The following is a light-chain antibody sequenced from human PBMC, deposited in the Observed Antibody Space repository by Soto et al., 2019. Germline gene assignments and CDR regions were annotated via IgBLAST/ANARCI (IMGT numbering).Light chain of an antibody. CDR3: SSYTVSRTYV. J-gene: IGLJ1*01. CDR2: NVY. V-gene: IGLV2-14*03. CDR1: SSDVGAYNF. Sequence: QSVLTQPASVSGSPGQSITISCTGTSSDVGAYNFVSWHQQHPGKAPKLMIYNVYDRPSGISYRFSGSKSGNTASLTTSGLQGDDEADYYCSSYTVSRTYVFGNGTKVTGL.